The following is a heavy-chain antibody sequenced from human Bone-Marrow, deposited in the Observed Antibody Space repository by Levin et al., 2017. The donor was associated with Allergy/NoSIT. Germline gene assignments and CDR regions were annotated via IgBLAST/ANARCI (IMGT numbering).Heavy chain of an antibody. CDR2: INPNSGGT. D-gene: IGHD4-17*01. Sequence: GESLKISCKASGYTFTGYYMHWVRQAPGQGLEWMGWINPNSGGTNYAQKFQGRVTMTRDTSISTAYMELSRLRSDDTAVYYCATNDYGDYVNWFDPWGQGTLVTVSS. CDR3: ATNDYGDYVNWFDP. V-gene: IGHV1-2*02. CDR1: GYTFTGYY. J-gene: IGHJ5*02.